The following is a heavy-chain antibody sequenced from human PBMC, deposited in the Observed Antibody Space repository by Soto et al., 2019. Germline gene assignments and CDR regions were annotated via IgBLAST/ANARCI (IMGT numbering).Heavy chain of an antibody. V-gene: IGHV4-31*03. J-gene: IGHJ5*02. D-gene: IGHD4-17*01. Sequence: SETLSLTCTVSGGSISSGGYYWSWIRQHPGKGLEWIGYIYYSGSTYYNPSLKSRVTISVDTSKNQFSLKLSSVTAADTAVYYWGRDLLEARARVTTFRFALRGQEPRFT. CDR3: GRDLLEARARVTTFRFAL. CDR2: IYYSGST. CDR1: GGSISSGGYY.